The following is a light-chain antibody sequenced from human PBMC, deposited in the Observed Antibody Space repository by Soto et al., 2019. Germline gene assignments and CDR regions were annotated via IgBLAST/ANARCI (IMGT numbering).Light chain of an antibody. V-gene: IGKV1-33*01. Sequence: DIPMTQSPSSLSASVGDRVSITCQASQDIRFYLNWYQQHPGKAPKLLISGASNLEPGVPSRFTGSGSGTLFTLTISSLQPEDFATYFCQQYESLPLTFGGGTHVE. CDR2: GAS. CDR3: QQYESLPLT. J-gene: IGKJ4*01. CDR1: QDIRFY.